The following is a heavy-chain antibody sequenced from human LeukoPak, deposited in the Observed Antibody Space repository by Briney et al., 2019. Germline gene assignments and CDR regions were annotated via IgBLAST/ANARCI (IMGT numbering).Heavy chain of an antibody. CDR1: GLTFSRYA. CDR2: INDNGGRT. V-gene: IGHV3-64D*09. J-gene: IGHJ4*02. D-gene: IGHD1-26*01. Sequence: GGSLRLSCSASGLTFSRYAMHWVRQAPGKGLGYVSGINDNGGRTHYGDSVKGRFSISRDNSKNTLHLQMSTLRAEDTALYYCVKDVGGSYAFDYWGQGILVTVAS. CDR3: VKDVGGSYAFDY.